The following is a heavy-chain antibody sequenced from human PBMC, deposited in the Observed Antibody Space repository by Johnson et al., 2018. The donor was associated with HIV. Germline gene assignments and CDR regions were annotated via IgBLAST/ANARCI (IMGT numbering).Heavy chain of an antibody. J-gene: IGHJ3*02. V-gene: IGHV3-15*01. Sequence: VQLVESGGGLVQPGGSLRLSCAASGFTFSSYWMSWVRQAPGKGLEWAGHIKNKADGGTTDYAALVKGRFTISRDDSKNTLYLQMNSLKTEDTAVYYCTTGISWYGAITFDIWGQGTMVTVSS. CDR2: IKNKADGGTT. D-gene: IGHD3-10*01. CDR3: TTGISWYGAITFDI. CDR1: GFTFSSYW.